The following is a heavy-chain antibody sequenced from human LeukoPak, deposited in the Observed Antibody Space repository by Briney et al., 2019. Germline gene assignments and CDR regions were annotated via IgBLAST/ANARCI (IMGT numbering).Heavy chain of an antibody. J-gene: IGHJ4*02. Sequence: HPGGSLRLSCAGSRLTFSPYGMSWVRQAPGKGLEWVSSISGSASLTEYADSVKGRFTISRDNSKNTLYLQMNSLRAEDTAVYYCAKDSAKKYDDYWGQGTLVTVSS. D-gene: IGHD2/OR15-2a*01. CDR2: ISGSASLT. CDR1: RLTFSPYG. V-gene: IGHV3-23*01. CDR3: AKDSAKKYDDY.